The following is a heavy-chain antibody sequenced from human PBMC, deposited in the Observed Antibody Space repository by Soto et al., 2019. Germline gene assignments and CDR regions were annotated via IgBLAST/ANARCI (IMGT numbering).Heavy chain of an antibody. CDR3: ARVKFWNVRTDYYYGMDV. CDR1: GYTFTGYY. D-gene: IGHD1-1*01. J-gene: IGHJ6*02. Sequence: ASVKVSCKASGYTFTGYYMHWVRQAPGQGLEWMGWINPNSGGTNYAQKFQGWVTMTRDTSISTAYMELSRLRSDDTAVYYCARVKFWNVRTDYYYGMDVWGQGTTVTVSS. CDR2: INPNSGGT. V-gene: IGHV1-2*04.